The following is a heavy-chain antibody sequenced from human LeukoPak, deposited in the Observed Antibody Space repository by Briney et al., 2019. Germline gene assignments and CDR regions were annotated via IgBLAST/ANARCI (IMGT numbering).Heavy chain of an antibody. CDR3: ARDWRYYYDSSGYYSYYYYGMDV. CDR2: ISRNSDYI. Sequence: GGSLRLSCAASGFTFSSYSINWVRQAPGKGLEWLSYISRNSDYIYYADSVKGRFTISRDNAKNSLYLQMNSLRAEDTAVYYCARDWRYYYDSSGYYSYYYYGMDVWGQGTTVTVSS. D-gene: IGHD3-22*01. CDR1: GFTFSSYS. V-gene: IGHV3-21*05. J-gene: IGHJ6*02.